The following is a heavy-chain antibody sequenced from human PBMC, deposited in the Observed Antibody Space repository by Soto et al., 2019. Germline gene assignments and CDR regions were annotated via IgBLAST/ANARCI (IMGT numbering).Heavy chain of an antibody. Sequence: EVQLLESGGSLVQPGGSLRLSCAASGFTFSRYAMSWVRQAPGKGLEWVSAISGSGGSTYYADSVKGRFTISRDNSKNTLYLQMNSLRAQDTAVYYCANRIGAYEYVWGSDNYWGQGTLVTVSS. CDR3: ANRIGAYEYVWGSDNY. J-gene: IGHJ4*02. CDR1: GFTFSRYA. CDR2: ISGSGGST. V-gene: IGHV3-23*01. D-gene: IGHD3-16*01.